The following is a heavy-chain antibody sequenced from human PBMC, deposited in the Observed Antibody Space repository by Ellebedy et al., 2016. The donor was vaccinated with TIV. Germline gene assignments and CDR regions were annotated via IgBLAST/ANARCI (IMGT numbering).Heavy chain of an antibody. CDR3: AQVDTAMVGV. Sequence: AASVKVSCKASGYTFTSNHFHWVRQAPGPGLEWMGIINPSGGSTTFAQKFQDRVTMTRDTSTSTVYMELSSLRSEDSAVYYCAQVDTAMVGVWGQGTLVAVSS. D-gene: IGHD5-18*01. J-gene: IGHJ4*02. V-gene: IGHV1-46*01. CDR2: INPSGGST. CDR1: GYTFTSNH.